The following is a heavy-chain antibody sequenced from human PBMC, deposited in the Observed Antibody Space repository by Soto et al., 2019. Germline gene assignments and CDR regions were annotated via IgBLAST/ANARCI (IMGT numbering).Heavy chain of an antibody. J-gene: IGHJ6*02. D-gene: IGHD1-26*01. Sequence: GGSLRLSCAASGFIFSNYVMIWVRRAPGKRLEGVSSISYSGDRTYYADSVKGRFTISRDNSKNTLYLQMHSLRAEDTAVYYCAKILAASLDSYYYGMDVWGQGTTVTVSS. CDR2: ISYSGDRT. CDR1: GFIFSNYV. V-gene: IGHV3-23*01. CDR3: AKILAASLDSYYYGMDV.